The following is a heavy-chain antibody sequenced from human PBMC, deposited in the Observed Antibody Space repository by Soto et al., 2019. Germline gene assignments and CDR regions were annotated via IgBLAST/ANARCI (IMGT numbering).Heavy chain of an antibody. CDR3: ARDHDCSSTSCYRGNWFDP. Sequence: ASVKVSCKASGGTFSSYAISWVRQAPGQGLEWMGGIIPIFGTANYAQKFQGRVTITADESTSTAYMELSSLRSEDTAVYYCARDHDCSSTSCYRGNWFDPWGQGTLVTVSS. CDR1: GGTFSSYA. CDR2: IIPIFGTA. J-gene: IGHJ5*02. V-gene: IGHV1-69*13. D-gene: IGHD2-2*02.